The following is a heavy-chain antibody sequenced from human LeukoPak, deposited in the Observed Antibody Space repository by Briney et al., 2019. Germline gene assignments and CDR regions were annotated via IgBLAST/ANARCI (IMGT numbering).Heavy chain of an antibody. CDR1: GGSFSGYY. CDR2: INHSGST. J-gene: IGHJ5*02. V-gene: IGHV4-34*01. D-gene: IGHD3-3*01. Sequence: SETLSLTCAVYGGSFSGYYWSWIRQPPGKGLEWIGEINHSGSTNYNPSLKSRVTISVDTSKNQFSLKLSSVTAADTAVYYCARVPWSGYYTTGGYNWFDPWGQGTLATVSS. CDR3: ARVPWSGYYTTGGYNWFDP.